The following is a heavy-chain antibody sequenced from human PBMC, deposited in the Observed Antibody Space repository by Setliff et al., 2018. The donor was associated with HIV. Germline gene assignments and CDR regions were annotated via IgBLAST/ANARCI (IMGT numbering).Heavy chain of an antibody. D-gene: IGHD3-22*01. J-gene: IGHJ4*02. Sequence: PSETLSLTCTVSGGSLRSGSYYWSWLRQPAGKGLEWIGRFYNRGNNYYNLSLKSRVIMAVDPSKNQFSLTLGFVTAADTAVYYCARHDSGGYYSLDYWGQGTVVTVSS. CDR2: FYNRGNN. V-gene: IGHV4-61*02. CDR3: ARHDSGGYYSLDY. CDR1: GGSLRSGSYY.